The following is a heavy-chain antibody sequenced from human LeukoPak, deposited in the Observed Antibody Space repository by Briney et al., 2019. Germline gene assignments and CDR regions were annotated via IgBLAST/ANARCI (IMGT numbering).Heavy chain of an antibody. CDR1: GLTFSSSW. D-gene: IGHD5-18*01. CDR2: INPDGNKK. J-gene: IGHJ4*02. CDR3: ARDLAYSRLDY. Sequence: GGSLRLSCAVSGLTFSSSWMDWVRQAPGKGLEWVASINPDGNKKYSADSVKGRFTISRDNAKNSLYLQMNSLRVEDTAFYYCARDLAYSRLDYWGQGMLVTVSS. V-gene: IGHV3-7*01.